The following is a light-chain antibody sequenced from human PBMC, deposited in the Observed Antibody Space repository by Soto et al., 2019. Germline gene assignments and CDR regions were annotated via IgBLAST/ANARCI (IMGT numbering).Light chain of an antibody. Sequence: DIQMTQSPSTLSASVGDRVTITCRASQTISSWLAWYQQKPGKAPKLLIYDVSSLESGVSSRFSGSGSGTESTLTISSLQPDDFATYYCQQYKTFSTFGQGTKV. CDR1: QTISSW. J-gene: IGKJ1*01. CDR2: DVS. V-gene: IGKV1-5*01. CDR3: QQYKTFST.